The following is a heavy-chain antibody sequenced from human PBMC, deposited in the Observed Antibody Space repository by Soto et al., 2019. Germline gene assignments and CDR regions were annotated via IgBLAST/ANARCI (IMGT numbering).Heavy chain of an antibody. D-gene: IGHD3-9*01. V-gene: IGHV3-23*01. Sequence: GGSLRLSCAASGFTFSSYAMSWVRQAPGKGLEWVSAISGIGGSTYYADSVKGRFTISRDNSKNTLYLQMNSLRAEDTAVYYCAKLAHRDKFDWLNGLHYFDYWGQGTLVTVSS. CDR3: AKLAHRDKFDWLNGLHYFDY. CDR2: ISGIGGST. CDR1: GFTFSSYA. J-gene: IGHJ4*02.